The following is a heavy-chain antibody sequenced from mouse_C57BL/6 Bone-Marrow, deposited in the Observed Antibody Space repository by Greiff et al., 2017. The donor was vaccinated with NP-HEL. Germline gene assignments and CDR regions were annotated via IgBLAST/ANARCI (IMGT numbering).Heavy chain of an antibody. J-gene: IGHJ1*03. D-gene: IGHD1-1*01. CDR1: GYTFTSYW. V-gene: IGHV1-69*01. CDR3: ARTVDYGSSYDWYFDV. Sequence: QVQLQQSGAELVMPGASVKLSCKASGYTFTSYWMHWVKQRPGQGLEWIGEIDPSDSYTNYNQKFKGKSTLTVDKSASTAYMQLSSLTSEDSAVYYCARTVDYGSSYDWYFDVWGTGTTVTVSS. CDR2: IDPSDSYT.